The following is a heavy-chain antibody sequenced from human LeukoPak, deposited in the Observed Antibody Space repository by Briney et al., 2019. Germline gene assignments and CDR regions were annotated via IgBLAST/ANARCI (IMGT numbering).Heavy chain of an antibody. D-gene: IGHD5-12*01. CDR2: IYYSGST. CDR1: GGSISSYY. V-gene: IGHV4-59*01. J-gene: IGHJ5*02. Sequence: SETLSLTCTVSGGSISSYYWSWIRQPPGKGLEWIGYIYYSGSTNYNPSLTSRVTISVDTSKNQFSLKLSSVTAADTAVYYCAAQALAVYRSPPAAWGQGTLVTVSS. CDR3: AAQALAVYRSPPAA.